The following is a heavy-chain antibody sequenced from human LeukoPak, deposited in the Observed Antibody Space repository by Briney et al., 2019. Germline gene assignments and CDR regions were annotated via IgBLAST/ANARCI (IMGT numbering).Heavy chain of an antibody. J-gene: IGHJ4*02. CDR3: ARGYSYGQRFDY. D-gene: IGHD5-18*01. CDR1: GGSFSGYY. Sequence: SETLSLTCAVYGGSFSGYYWSWIRQPPGKGLEWIGEINHSRSTNYNPSLKSRVTISVDTSKNQFSLKLSSVTAADTAVYYCARGYSYGQRFDYWGQGTLVTVSS. V-gene: IGHV4-34*01. CDR2: INHSRST.